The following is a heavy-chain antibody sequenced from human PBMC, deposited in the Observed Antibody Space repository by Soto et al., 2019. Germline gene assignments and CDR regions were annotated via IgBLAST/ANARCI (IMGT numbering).Heavy chain of an antibody. CDR2: IWYDGSKK. V-gene: IGHV3-33*01. Sequence: QVQVVESGGGVVQPGRSLRLSCAASGFTFSSFGMHWVRQAPGKGLEWVSLIWYDGSKKSYGDSVKGRFTISRDNSRNTVYLQKNSLGADDTAVNYCARDASYYSLWSGYYPSRNGMDVWGQGTTVTVSS. CDR1: GFTFSSFG. J-gene: IGHJ6*02. D-gene: IGHD3-3*01. CDR3: ARDASYYSLWSGYYPSRNGMDV.